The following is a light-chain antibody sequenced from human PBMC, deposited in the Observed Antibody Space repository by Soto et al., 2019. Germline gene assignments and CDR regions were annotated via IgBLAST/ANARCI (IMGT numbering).Light chain of an antibody. Sequence: IHRTQSPSSLSASVFYRVTITCLAVQNIINYLKWYQQKPGKAPQLLIYVASRLESGVPSRFSGSGSGTDFTLTISSLQPEDFATYYCQQSYNAPITFGQGTRLEIK. J-gene: IGKJ5*01. CDR1: QNIINY. CDR2: VAS. V-gene: IGKV1-39*01. CDR3: QQSYNAPIT.